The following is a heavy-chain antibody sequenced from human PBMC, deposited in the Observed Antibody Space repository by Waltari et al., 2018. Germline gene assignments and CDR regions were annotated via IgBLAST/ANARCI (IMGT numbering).Heavy chain of an antibody. D-gene: IGHD3-3*01. Sequence: QLQLQESGPGLVKPSETLSLTCTVSGGSISSSSYYWGWIRQPPGKGLEWIGSIYDSGTTYYSPALKSRVTISVDTSKNQFSLKLSAVPAADTAVYYCAREGARRTIFGVVIGYFDYWGQGTLVTVSS. CDR3: AREGARRTIFGVVIGYFDY. V-gene: IGHV4-39*01. J-gene: IGHJ4*02. CDR1: GGSISSSSYY. CDR2: IYDSGTT.